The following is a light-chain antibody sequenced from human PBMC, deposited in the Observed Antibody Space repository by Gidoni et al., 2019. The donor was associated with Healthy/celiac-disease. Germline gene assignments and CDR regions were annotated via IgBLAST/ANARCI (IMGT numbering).Light chain of an antibody. CDR1: QSVSSN. CDR3: QQYNNWPLYS. J-gene: IGKJ2*03. Sequence: EIVMTQSPATLSVSPGERATLSCRASQSVSSNLAWYQQQPGQAPRLLIYGASTRATGIPARFSGSGSGTEFTLTISSLQSEDLAVYYCQQYNNWPLYSFGQGTKLEIK. CDR2: GAS. V-gene: IGKV3-15*01.